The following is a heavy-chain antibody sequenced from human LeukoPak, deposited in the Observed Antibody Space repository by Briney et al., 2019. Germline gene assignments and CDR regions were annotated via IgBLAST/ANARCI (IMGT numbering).Heavy chain of an antibody. D-gene: IGHD5-24*01. Sequence: GGSLRLSCAASGFTFSSYWMSWVRQAPGKGLEWVANIKQDGSEKYYVDSVKGRFTISRDNAKNSLYLQMNSLRAEDTAVYYCAREGVRWLQLIDAFDIWGQGTMVTVSS. CDR3: AREGVRWLQLIDAFDI. V-gene: IGHV3-7*01. CDR2: IKQDGSEK. CDR1: GFTFSSYW. J-gene: IGHJ3*02.